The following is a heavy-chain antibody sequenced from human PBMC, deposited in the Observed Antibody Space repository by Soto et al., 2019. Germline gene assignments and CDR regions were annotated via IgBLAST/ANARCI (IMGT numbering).Heavy chain of an antibody. CDR3: ARSIVVVTAIDY. Sequence: QVKLVQSGAEEKKPGASVKVSCKASGYTFTSYAMHWVRQAPGQRLEWMGWINAGNGNTKYAQKFQGRVTITRDTSTRTAYMELRSLRSEDTAVYYCARSIVVVTAIDYWGQGTLVTVSS. J-gene: IGHJ4*02. CDR2: INAGNGNT. CDR1: GYTFTSYA. V-gene: IGHV1-3*05. D-gene: IGHD2-21*02.